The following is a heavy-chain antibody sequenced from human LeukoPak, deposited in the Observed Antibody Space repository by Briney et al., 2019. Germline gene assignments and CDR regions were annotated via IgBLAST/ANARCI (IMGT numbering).Heavy chain of an antibody. CDR2: INNSGGIT. V-gene: IGHV3-23*01. Sequence: GASLRLSCAASGFTFRSYAMSWVRQVPGKGLEWVSVINNSGGITYYADSVKGRFTISRDNSKNTLYLQMNSLRAEDTAVYYCATPGYSSGWYVNWGQGTLVTVSS. CDR3: ATPGYSSGWYVN. D-gene: IGHD6-19*01. CDR1: GFTFRSYA. J-gene: IGHJ4*02.